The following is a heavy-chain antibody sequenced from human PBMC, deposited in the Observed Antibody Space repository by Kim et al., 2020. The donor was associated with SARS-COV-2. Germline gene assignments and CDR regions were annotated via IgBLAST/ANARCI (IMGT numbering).Heavy chain of an antibody. V-gene: IGHV3-11*01. CDR3: ARVRTSGWADFDF. D-gene: IGHD6-19*01. Sequence: AYLVRGRFTVSRDSAKQSLYQQMNSLRAADAAVYYCARVRTSGWADFDFWGQGTLVTVSS. J-gene: IGHJ4*01.